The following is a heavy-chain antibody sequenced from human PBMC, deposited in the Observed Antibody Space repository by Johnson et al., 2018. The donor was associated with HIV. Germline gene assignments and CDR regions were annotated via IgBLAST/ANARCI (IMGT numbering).Heavy chain of an antibody. J-gene: IGHJ3*02. CDR1: GFTFSSYA. Sequence: VQLVESGGGLVQPGGSLRLSCAASGFTFSSYAMSWVRQAPGKGLEWVSDISGSGGTTYYADYVKGRFTISRDNSKNKLYLQMNSLRAEDTAVYYCARACRDGYTCDAFDIWGQGTMVTVSS. V-gene: IGHV3-23*04. CDR3: ARACRDGYTCDAFDI. CDR2: ISGSGGTT. D-gene: IGHD5-24*01.